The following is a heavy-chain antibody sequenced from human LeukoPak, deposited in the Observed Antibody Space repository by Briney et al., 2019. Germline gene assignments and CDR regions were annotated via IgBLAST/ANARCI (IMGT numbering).Heavy chain of an antibody. CDR3: ARGGRITVFGNYYYYMDV. D-gene: IGHD3-3*01. Sequence: GGSLRLSCAASGFTFSSNWMSWVRQAPGKGLKWVANIKQDGSEKYYVDSVKGRFTVSRDNAKNSLYLQMNSLRAEDTAVYYCARGGRITVFGNYYYYMDVWGNGTTVTVSS. CDR1: GFTFSSNW. CDR2: IKQDGSEK. V-gene: IGHV3-7*01. J-gene: IGHJ6*03.